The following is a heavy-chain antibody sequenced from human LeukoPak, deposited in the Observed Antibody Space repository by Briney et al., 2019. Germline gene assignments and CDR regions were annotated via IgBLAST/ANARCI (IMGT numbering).Heavy chain of an antibody. CDR3: ARVLEYSYYPYYYYYMDV. D-gene: IGHD1-26*01. J-gene: IGHJ6*03. CDR2: ISAYNGNT. CDR1: GYTFTSYG. Sequence: ASVKVSCKASGYTFTSYGISWVRQAPGQGLEWMGWISAYNGNTNYAQKLQGRVTMTTDTSTSTAYMELSSLRSEDTAVYYCARVLEYSYYPYYYYYMDVWGKGTTVTVSS. V-gene: IGHV1-18*01.